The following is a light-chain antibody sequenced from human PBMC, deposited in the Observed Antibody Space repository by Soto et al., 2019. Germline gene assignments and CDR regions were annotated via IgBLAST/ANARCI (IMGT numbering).Light chain of an antibody. J-gene: IGLJ3*02. Sequence: QSALTQPRSVSGSPGQSVTISCTGTSSDVGAYNFVSWYQQKPGKAPKLIIYDVTERPSGVPYSFSGSKSGNSASLTISGLQTDDEADYYCCSYAGTYSWVFGGGTQLTVL. CDR3: CSYAGTYSWV. CDR2: DVT. V-gene: IGLV2-11*01. CDR1: SSDVGAYNF.